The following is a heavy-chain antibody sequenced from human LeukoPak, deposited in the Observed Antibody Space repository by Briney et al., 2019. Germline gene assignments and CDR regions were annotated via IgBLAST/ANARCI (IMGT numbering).Heavy chain of an antibody. CDR1: GYTFTVYY. V-gene: IGHV1-2*04. J-gene: IGHJ4*02. CDR3: ARVLRHYGDYYFDY. Sequence: GASVKVSCKASGYTFTVYYMHWVRQAPGQGLEWMGWINPNSGGTNYAQKFQGWVTMTRDTSISTAYMELSRLRSDDTAVYYCARVLRHYGDYYFDYWGQGTLVTVSS. CDR2: INPNSGGT. D-gene: IGHD4-17*01.